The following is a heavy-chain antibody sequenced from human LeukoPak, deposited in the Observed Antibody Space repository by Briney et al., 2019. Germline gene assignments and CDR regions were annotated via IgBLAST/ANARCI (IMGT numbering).Heavy chain of an antibody. D-gene: IGHD2-2*01. CDR1: GFTLSNYG. J-gene: IGHJ5*02. CDR3: AKPRDTEIVVIPAANNWFDP. Sequence: GGSLRLSCAASGFTLSNYGMHWVRQAPGKGLEWVAFIRYDGSNKYYADSVRGRFTISRDNSKNTLYLQMNSLRNDDTAVYYCAKPRDTEIVVIPAANNWFDPWGQGTLVTVSS. CDR2: IRYDGSNK. V-gene: IGHV3-30*02.